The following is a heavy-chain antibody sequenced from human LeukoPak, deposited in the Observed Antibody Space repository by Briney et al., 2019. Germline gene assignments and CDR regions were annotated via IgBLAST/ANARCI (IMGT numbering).Heavy chain of an antibody. D-gene: IGHD1-26*01. CDR3: ARGSGSYSFGYFQH. J-gene: IGHJ1*01. CDR1: GFTFSSYA. CDR2: ISSSSSYI. V-gene: IGHV3-21*01. Sequence: GRSLRLSCAASGFTFSSYAMAWVRQAPGKGLAWVSSISSSSSYIYYADSVKGRFTISRDNAKNSLYLQMNSLRAEDTAVYYCARGSGSYSFGYFQHWGQGTLVTVSS.